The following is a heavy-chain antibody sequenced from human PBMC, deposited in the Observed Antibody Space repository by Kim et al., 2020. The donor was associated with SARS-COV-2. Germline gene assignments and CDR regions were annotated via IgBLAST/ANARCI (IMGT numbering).Heavy chain of an antibody. V-gene: IGHV3-11*01. Sequence: GGSLRLSCVASGFTFSDYYMSWIRQAPGKGLEWISYISNSGKTIYYADSMKGRFTISRDNAKNSVYLQMNSLRTDDTAKYYCARDLRAEAAGTSHHYWGQGTLVTVSS. CDR3: ARDLRAEAAGTSHHY. CDR1: GFTFSDYY. D-gene: IGHD6-13*01. J-gene: IGHJ4*02. CDR2: ISNSGKTI.